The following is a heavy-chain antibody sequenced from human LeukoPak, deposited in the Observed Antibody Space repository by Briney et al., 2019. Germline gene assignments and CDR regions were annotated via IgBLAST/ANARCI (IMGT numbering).Heavy chain of an antibody. Sequence: GGTLRLSCAASGFTFSTYGMSWVRQAPGKGLEWVSAISGSGDRTYYADSVKGRFTISRDNSKNTQYLQMNSLRAEDTAVYYCAKDRVDGAGAEDYWGQGTLVTVSS. V-gene: IGHV3-23*01. CDR2: ISGSGDRT. J-gene: IGHJ4*02. CDR1: GFTFSTYG. D-gene: IGHD1-26*01. CDR3: AKDRVDGAGAEDY.